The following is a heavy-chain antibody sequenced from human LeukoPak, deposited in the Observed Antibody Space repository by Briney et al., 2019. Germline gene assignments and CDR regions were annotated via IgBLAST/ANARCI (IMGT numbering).Heavy chain of an antibody. V-gene: IGHV3-23*01. CDR3: AKALGFMVRGVPIDY. CDR1: GFTFSSYA. Sequence: WGSLRLSCAASGFTFSSYAMSWVRQAPGKGLEWVSAISGSGGSTYYADSVKGRFTISRDNSKNTLYLQMNSLRAEDTAVYYCAKALGFMVRGVPIDYWGQGTLVTVSS. CDR2: ISGSGGST. J-gene: IGHJ4*02. D-gene: IGHD3-10*01.